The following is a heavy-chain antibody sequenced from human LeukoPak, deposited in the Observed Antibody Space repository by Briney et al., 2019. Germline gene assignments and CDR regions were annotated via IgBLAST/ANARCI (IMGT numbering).Heavy chain of an antibody. CDR2: IYYSGST. CDR3: ARLRRDGYNLLDY. D-gene: IGHD5-24*01. V-gene: IGHV4-61*01. Sequence: PSQTLSLTCTVSGGSISSGSYYWSWIRQPPGKGLEYIGYIYYSGSTYYSPSLKSRVTISVDTSMNQFSLKLTSVTAADTAVYFCARLRRDGYNLLDYWGQGTLVTVSS. CDR1: GGSISSGSYY. J-gene: IGHJ4*02.